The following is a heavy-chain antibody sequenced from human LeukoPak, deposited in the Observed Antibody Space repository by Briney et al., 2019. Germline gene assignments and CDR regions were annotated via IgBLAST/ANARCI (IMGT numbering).Heavy chain of an antibody. Sequence: SETLSLTCTVSGYSIRSGYYWGWIRQPPGKGLEWIGSIYHSGSTYYNPSLKSRVTISVDTSKNQFSLKLSSVTAADAAVYYCARCTETTGAFDYWGQGTLVTVSS. CDR1: GYSIRSGYY. D-gene: IGHD4-11*01. CDR3: ARCTETTGAFDY. J-gene: IGHJ4*02. V-gene: IGHV4-38-2*02. CDR2: IYHSGST.